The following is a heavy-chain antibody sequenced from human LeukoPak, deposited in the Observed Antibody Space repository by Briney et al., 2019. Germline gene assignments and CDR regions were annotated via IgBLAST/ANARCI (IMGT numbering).Heavy chain of an antibody. CDR3: AKSYSSGWHYFDY. CDR2: FSSSGGST. Sequence: GGSLRLSCAASGFIFSSYSMNWVRQAPGKGLEWVSGFSSSGGSTYYADSVKGRFTISRDNSKNTLYLQMHSLRAEDTAIYYCAKSYSSGWHYFDYWGQGTLVTVSS. D-gene: IGHD6-19*01. CDR1: GFIFSSYS. J-gene: IGHJ4*02. V-gene: IGHV3-23*01.